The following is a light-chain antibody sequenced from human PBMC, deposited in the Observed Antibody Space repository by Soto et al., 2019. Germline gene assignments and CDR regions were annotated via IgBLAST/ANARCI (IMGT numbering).Light chain of an antibody. CDR3: SSYTSSSTSYV. V-gene: IGLV2-14*01. CDR1: SSDVGGYNY. Sequence: QSALTQPASVSGSPGQSITISCTGTSSDVGGYNYVSWYQQHPGKAPKLMIYDVSNRPSGVSNRFSGSKSGNTASLTISGLQAEDEADYNCSSYTSSSTSYVFGTGTKVTV. CDR2: DVS. J-gene: IGLJ1*01.